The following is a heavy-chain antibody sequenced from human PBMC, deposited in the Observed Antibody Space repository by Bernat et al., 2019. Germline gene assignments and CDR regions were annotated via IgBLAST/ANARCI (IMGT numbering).Heavy chain of an antibody. J-gene: IGHJ3*02. D-gene: IGHD4-17*01. CDR1: GYSFTSYW. Sequence: EVQLVQSGAEVKKPGESLKISCKGSGYSFTSYWIGWVRQMPGQGLEWMGIIYPGDSDTRYIPSFQGQVTISAEKSSSTAYLQWSSLKASDTAMYYCAILDGDYSNAFDIWGQGTMVTVAS. CDR3: AILDGDYSNAFDI. V-gene: IGHV5-51*01. CDR2: IYPGDSDT.